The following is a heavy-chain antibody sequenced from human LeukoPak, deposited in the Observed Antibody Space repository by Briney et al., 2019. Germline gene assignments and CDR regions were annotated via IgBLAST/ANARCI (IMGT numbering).Heavy chain of an antibody. CDR1: GFTFSSYA. CDR2: ISGSGGST. CDR3: AKTYGSRSYYRLRNYYFDY. V-gene: IGHV3-23*01. Sequence: PGGSLRLSCAASGFTFSSYAMSWVRQAPGKGLEWASAISGSGGSTYYADSVKGRFTISRDNSKNTLYLQMNSLRAEDTAVYYCAKTYGSRSYYRLRNYYFDYWGQGTLVTVSS. J-gene: IGHJ4*02. D-gene: IGHD3-10*01.